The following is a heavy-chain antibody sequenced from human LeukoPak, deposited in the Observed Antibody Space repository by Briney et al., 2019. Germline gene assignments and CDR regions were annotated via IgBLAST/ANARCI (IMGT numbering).Heavy chain of an antibody. CDR2: IYQSGNT. CDR1: GRSISISNW. CDR3: ARDLGRLGPNDWYFDL. V-gene: IGHV4-4*02. D-gene: IGHD7-27*01. J-gene: IGHJ2*01. Sequence: PSQTLSLTCAVSGRSISISNWWSGVRQPPGKGMEWIGEIYQSGNTNYTPSPKRRVTISVDKSKNHFSLKLRSVTAADTAVYYCARDLGRLGPNDWYFDLWGRGTLVTVSS.